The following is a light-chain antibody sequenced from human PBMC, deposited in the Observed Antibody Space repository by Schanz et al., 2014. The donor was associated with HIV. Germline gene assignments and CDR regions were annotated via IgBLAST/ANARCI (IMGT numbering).Light chain of an antibody. CDR1: QSVSSY. Sequence: EIVLTQSPATLSLSPGERATLSCRASQSVSSYLAWYQQKPGQAPRLLIYDASNRATGIPARFSGSGSGTDFTLTISRLEPEDFAVYYCQQHGSSPYTFGQGTKLEIK. J-gene: IGKJ2*01. V-gene: IGKV3-11*01. CDR3: QQHGSSPYT. CDR2: DAS.